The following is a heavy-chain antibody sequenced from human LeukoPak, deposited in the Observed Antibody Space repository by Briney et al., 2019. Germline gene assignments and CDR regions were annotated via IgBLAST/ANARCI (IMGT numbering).Heavy chain of an antibody. CDR2: IYADGST. Sequence: PGGSLRLSCAASGFTFSSYAMNWVRQAPGKGLEWVSLIYADGSTHYTDSVKGRFSISRDNSQNTVYLQMNSLRGEDTAVYFCAKRSVPGRPGYWGQGTLVTVSS. D-gene: IGHD3-3*01. CDR3: AKRSVPGRPGY. V-gene: IGHV3-66*04. J-gene: IGHJ4*02. CDR1: GFTFSSYA.